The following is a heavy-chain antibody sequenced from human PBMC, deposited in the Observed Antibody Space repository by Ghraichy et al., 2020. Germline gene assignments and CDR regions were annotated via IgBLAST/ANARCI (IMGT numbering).Heavy chain of an antibody. CDR2: ISSSSSTI. V-gene: IGHV3-48*01. CDR3: GGVGALKPVPLNYYYYGMDV. CDR1: GFTFSSYS. Sequence: GGSLRLSCAASGFTFSSYSMNWVRQAPGKGLEWVSYISSSSSTIYYADSVKGRFTISRDNAKNSLYLQMNSLRAEDTAVYYCGGVGALKPVPLNYYYYGMDVWGQGTTVTVSS. D-gene: IGHD2-15*01. J-gene: IGHJ6*02.